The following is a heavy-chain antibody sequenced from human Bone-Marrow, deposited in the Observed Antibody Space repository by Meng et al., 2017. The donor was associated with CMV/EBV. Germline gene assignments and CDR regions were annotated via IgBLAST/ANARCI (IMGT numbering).Heavy chain of an antibody. CDR2: ISYNGNT. J-gene: IGHJ5*02. Sequence: TVSGGSISKTNSYWAWIRQPPGKGLEWIGIISYNGNTYYNPSLKSRVTISVDTSKNHFSLNLNSVTAADTAVYYCAKNVVGGWFDPWGQGTLVTVSS. D-gene: IGHD2-15*01. CDR3: AKNVVGGWFDP. CDR1: GGSISKTNSY. V-gene: IGHV4-39*02.